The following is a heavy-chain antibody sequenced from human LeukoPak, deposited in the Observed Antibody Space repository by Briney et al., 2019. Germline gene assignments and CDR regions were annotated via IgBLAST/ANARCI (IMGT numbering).Heavy chain of an antibody. D-gene: IGHD3-9*01. Sequence: PGGSLRLSCAASGFTFSSYAMNWVRQAPGKGLEWVSAITGSGGRTYYADSVKGRFTISRDNSKDTLYLQMNSLRAEDTAIYYCAKDHYDILTGYLLFDCWGQGTLVTVSS. J-gene: IGHJ4*02. V-gene: IGHV3-23*01. CDR1: GFTFSSYA. CDR3: AKDHYDILTGYLLFDC. CDR2: ITGSGGRT.